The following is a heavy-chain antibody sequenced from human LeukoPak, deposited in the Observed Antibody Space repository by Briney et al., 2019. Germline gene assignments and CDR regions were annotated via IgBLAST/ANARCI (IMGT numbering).Heavy chain of an antibody. D-gene: IGHD5-18*01. V-gene: IGHV1-2*06. J-gene: IGHJ4*02. CDR3: ARAPDTAMGRWDY. CDR2: INPNSGGT. CDR1: GYTFTGYY. Sequence: ASVKVSCKVSGYTFTGYYMHWVRQAPGQGLEWMGRINPNSGGTNYAQKFQGRVTMTRDTSISTAYMELSRLRSDDTAVYYCARAPDTAMGRWDYWGQGTLVTVSS.